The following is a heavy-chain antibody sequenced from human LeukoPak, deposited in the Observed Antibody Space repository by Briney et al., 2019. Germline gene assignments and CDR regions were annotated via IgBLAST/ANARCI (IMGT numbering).Heavy chain of an antibody. CDR2: IIPIFGTA. J-gene: IGHJ6*03. D-gene: IGHD5-18*01. CDR1: GYTFTGYY. V-gene: IGHV1-69*13. Sequence: ASVKVSCKASGYTFTGYYMHWVRQAPGQGLEWMGGIIPIFGTANYAQKFQGRVTITADESTSTAYMELSSLRSEDTAVYYCAGRYSYGLYYYYMDVWGKGTTVTISS. CDR3: AGRYSYGLYYYYMDV.